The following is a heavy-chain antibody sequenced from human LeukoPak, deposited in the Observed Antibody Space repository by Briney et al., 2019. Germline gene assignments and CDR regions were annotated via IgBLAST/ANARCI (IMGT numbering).Heavy chain of an antibody. V-gene: IGHV3-23*01. CDR2: ISGSGGST. D-gene: IGHD5-18*01. CDR1: GFTFSSYA. J-gene: IGHJ4*02. CDR3: AKADGYSYDTGINF. Sequence: PGGSLRLSCAASGFTFSSYAMSWVRQAPGKEPEWVSAISGSGGSTYYADSVKGRFTISRDNSKNTLYLQMNSLRAEDTAVYYCAKADGYSYDTGINFWGQGTLVTVSS.